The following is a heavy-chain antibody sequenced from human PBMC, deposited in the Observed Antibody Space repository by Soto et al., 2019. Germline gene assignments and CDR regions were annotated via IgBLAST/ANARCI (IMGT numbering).Heavy chain of an antibody. D-gene: IGHD5-12*01. CDR1: GYTFTGYY. V-gene: IGHV1-2*04. CDR3: ARGAFMVATNYHYYGMDV. Sequence: ASVKVSCKASGYTFTGYYMHWVRQAPGQGLEWMGWINPNSGGTNYAQKFQGWVTMTRDTSISTAYMELSRRRSDDTAVYYCARGAFMVATNYHYYGMDVWGQGTTVTVSS. J-gene: IGHJ6*02. CDR2: INPNSGGT.